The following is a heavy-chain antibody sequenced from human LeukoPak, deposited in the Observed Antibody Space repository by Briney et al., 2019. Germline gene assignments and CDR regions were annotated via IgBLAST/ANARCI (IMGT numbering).Heavy chain of an antibody. Sequence: SETLSLTCTVSGGSISSYYWSWIRQPPGKGLEWIGYIYYSGSTNYNPSLKSRVTISVDTSKNQFSLKLSSVTAADTAVYYCARAGYDFWSGYYSHYFDYWSQGTLVTVSS. V-gene: IGHV4-59*01. CDR1: GGSISSYY. CDR3: ARAGYDFWSGYYSHYFDY. J-gene: IGHJ4*02. D-gene: IGHD3-3*01. CDR2: IYYSGST.